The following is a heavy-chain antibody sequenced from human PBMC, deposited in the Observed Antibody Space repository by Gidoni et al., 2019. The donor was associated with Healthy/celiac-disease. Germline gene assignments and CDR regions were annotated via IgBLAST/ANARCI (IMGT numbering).Heavy chain of an antibody. CDR1: GFTFSSYE. CDR2: ISSSGSTI. J-gene: IGHJ4*02. CDR3: ARDLHEDYGGIFDY. D-gene: IGHD4-17*01. V-gene: IGHV3-48*03. Sequence: EVQLVESGGGLVQPGGSLRLSCAAAGFTFSSYEMNWVRRAPGKGLEWVSYISSSGSTIYYADSLKCRFTISRDNANNSLYLQMNSLRAEDKAVYYCARDLHEDYGGIFDYWGQGTLVTVSS.